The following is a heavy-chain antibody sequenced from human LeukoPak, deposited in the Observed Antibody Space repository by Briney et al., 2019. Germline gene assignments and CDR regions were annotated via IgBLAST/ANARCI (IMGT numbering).Heavy chain of an antibody. CDR1: GGPISSYY. V-gene: IGHV4-59*06. D-gene: IGHD2-2*01. CDR2: IYYSGST. Sequence: PSETLSLTCTVSGGPISSYYWSWIRQPPGRGLEWIGYIYYSGSTYYNPSLKSRVTISVDTSKNQFSLKLSSVTAADTAVYYCARTRRCSSTSCPTFDYWGQGTLVTVSS. CDR3: ARTRRCSSTSCPTFDY. J-gene: IGHJ4*02.